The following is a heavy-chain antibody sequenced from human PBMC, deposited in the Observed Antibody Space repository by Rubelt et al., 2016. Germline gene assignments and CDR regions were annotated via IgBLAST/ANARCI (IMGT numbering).Heavy chain of an antibody. CDR1: YA. V-gene: IGHV3-21*01. Sequence: YAMNWVRQAPGKGLEWVSSISSSSSYIYYADSVKGRFTISRDNAKNSLYLQMNSLRAEDTAVYYCAKVGSSSSQGYWGQGTLVTVSS. J-gene: IGHJ4*02. D-gene: IGHD6-6*01. CDR2: ISSSSSYI. CDR3: AKVGSSSSQGY.